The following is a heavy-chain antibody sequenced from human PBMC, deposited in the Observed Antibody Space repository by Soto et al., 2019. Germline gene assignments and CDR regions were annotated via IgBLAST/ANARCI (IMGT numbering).Heavy chain of an antibody. CDR3: AREFCSGGNCYTYYFDP. D-gene: IGHD2-15*01. J-gene: IGHJ5*02. Sequence: PGGSLRLSCAASGFTFSNYAMTWVRHAPGKGLVWVSHINTDGTNSNYADSVKGRFTISRDNAKSTLFLQMNSLRDEDTAVYYCAREFCSGGNCYTYYFDPWGQGIPVTVSS. V-gene: IGHV3-74*01. CDR2: INTDGTNS. CDR1: GFTFSNYA.